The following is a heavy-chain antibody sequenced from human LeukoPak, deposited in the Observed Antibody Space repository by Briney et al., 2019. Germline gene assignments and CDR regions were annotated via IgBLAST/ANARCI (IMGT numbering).Heavy chain of an antibody. D-gene: IGHD2-15*01. CDR3: DCSGGSCYLQ. V-gene: IGHV3-21*04. CDR1: GFTFSSYN. J-gene: IGHJ4*02. CDR2: TSSSSSYI. Sequence: GGSLRPSCAASGFTFSSYNMNWVRQAPGKGLEWVSSTSSSSSYIYYADSVKGRFTISRDNSKNTLYLQMNSLRAEDTAVYYCDCSGGSCYLQWGQGTLVTVSS.